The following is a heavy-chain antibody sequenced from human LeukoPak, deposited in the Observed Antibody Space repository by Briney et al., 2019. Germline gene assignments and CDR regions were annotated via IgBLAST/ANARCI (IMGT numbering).Heavy chain of an antibody. D-gene: IGHD3-10*01. Sequence: PGGSLRLSCAASGFTFSSYWMHWVRQAPGKGLEWVSYISSSSTIYYADSVKGRFTISRDNAKNSLYLQMNSLRAEDTAMYYCAREEITMIRGALNWGQGTLVTVSS. V-gene: IGHV3-48*01. J-gene: IGHJ4*02. CDR3: AREEITMIRGALN. CDR2: ISSSSTI. CDR1: GFTFSSYW.